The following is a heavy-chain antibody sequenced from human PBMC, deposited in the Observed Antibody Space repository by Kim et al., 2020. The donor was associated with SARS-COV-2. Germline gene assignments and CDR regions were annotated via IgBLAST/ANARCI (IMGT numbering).Heavy chain of an antibody. Sequence: ASVKVSCKASGYTFTGYYMHWVRQAPGQGLEWMGWINPNSGGTNYAQKFQGGVTMTRDTSISTAYMELSRLRSDDTAVYYCARDLGSSWYAYYYGMDVWGQGTTVTVSS. V-gene: IGHV1-2*02. CDR2: INPNSGGT. CDR3: ARDLGSSWYAYYYGMDV. D-gene: IGHD6-13*01. J-gene: IGHJ6*02. CDR1: GYTFTGYY.